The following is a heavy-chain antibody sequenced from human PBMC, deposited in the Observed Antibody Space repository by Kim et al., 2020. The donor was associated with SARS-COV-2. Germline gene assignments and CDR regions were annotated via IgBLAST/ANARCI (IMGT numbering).Heavy chain of an antibody. J-gene: IGHJ3*02. CDR3: ARDLSSPWSSDAFDI. V-gene: IGHV3-66*01. Sequence: DSVKGRFPISRDNSKNTLYLQMNSLRAEDTAVYYCARDLSSPWSSDAFDIWGQGTMVTVSS.